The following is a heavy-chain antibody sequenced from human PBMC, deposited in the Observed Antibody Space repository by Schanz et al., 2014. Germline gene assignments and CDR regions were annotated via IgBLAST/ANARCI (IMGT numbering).Heavy chain of an antibody. J-gene: IGHJ4*02. CDR3: ARGGFFDSTSFDS. CDR2: INSDGTKR. D-gene: IGHD2-2*01. V-gene: IGHV3-33*01. Sequence: QVQLVESGGGVVQPGRSLRLSCVASGFTFSSYDVFWVRQAPGKGLEWVAFINSDGTKRFYADSVKSRFTISRDNSKNTLYLQMNSLRAEDTAVYYCARGGFFDSTSFDSWGQGTLVTVSS. CDR1: GFTFSSYD.